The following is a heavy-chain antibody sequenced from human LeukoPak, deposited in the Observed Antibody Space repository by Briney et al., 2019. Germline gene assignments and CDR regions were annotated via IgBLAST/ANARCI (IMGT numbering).Heavy chain of an antibody. D-gene: IGHD3-22*01. V-gene: IGHV1-2*02. Sequence: GASVTVSCKASGYTFTGYYMHWVRQAPGQGLEGMGWINPNSGGTNYAQKFQGRVTMTRDTSISTAYMELSRLRSDDTAVYYCAKDYYRGAFDIWGQGTMVTVSS. CDR1: GYTFTGYY. J-gene: IGHJ3*02. CDR2: INPNSGGT. CDR3: AKDYYRGAFDI.